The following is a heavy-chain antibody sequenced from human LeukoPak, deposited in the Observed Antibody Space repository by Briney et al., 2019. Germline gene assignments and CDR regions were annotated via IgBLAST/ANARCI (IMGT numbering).Heavy chain of an antibody. Sequence: AGSLRLSCPATGFSSSNYYMYWVGQVPQKGLVWVSRIETDGRTTAYADSVKGRFTISRDNAKNTLYLQMNNLRAEDTAVYYCVAYNWNNPDYWGQGTLVTVSS. CDR1: GFSSSNYY. CDR2: IETDGRTT. V-gene: IGHV3-74*01. D-gene: IGHD1/OR15-1a*01. J-gene: IGHJ4*02. CDR3: VAYNWNNPDY.